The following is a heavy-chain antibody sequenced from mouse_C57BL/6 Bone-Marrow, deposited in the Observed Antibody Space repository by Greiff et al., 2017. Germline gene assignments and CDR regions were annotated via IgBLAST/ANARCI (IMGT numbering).Heavy chain of an antibody. V-gene: IGHV5-6*01. CDR2: ISSGGSYT. CDR3: ASRTGTWYFDV. J-gene: IGHJ1*03. Sequence: EVQGVESGGDLVKPGGSLKLSCAASGFTFSSYGMSWVRQTPDKKLEWVATISSGGSYTYYPDSVKGRFTISRDNAKNTLYLQMSSLKVEDTAMYYCASRTGTWYFDVWGTGTTVTVSA. CDR1: GFTFSSYG. D-gene: IGHD4-1*01.